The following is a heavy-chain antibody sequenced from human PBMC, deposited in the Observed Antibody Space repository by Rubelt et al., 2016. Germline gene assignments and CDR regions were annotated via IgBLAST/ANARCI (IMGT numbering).Heavy chain of an antibody. D-gene: IGHD2/OR15-2a*01. J-gene: IGHJ4*02. V-gene: IGHV4-31*03. Sequence: QVQLQESGPGLVKPSQTLSPTCTVPGGSISRGGYYWSWIRQHQGKGLEWIGYTFYSGSTYSNPSLKSRVTISVDTSKNQFSLKLSSVTAADTAVYYCARDSGSRIFDYWGQGTLVTVSS. CDR1: GGSISRGGYY. CDR2: TFYSGST. CDR3: ARDSGSRIFDY.